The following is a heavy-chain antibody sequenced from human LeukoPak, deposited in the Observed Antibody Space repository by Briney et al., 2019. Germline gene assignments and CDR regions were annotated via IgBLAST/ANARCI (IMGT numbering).Heavy chain of an antibody. CDR3: ARAFLESYYYYGMDV. CDR2: ISGSGGT. J-gene: IGHJ6*02. V-gene: IGHV3-23*01. Sequence: GESLRLSCAASGFTFSNYAMIWVRQAPGKGLEWVSAISGSGGTYYADSVKGRFTISRDNSKNTLYLQMNSLRAEDTAVYYCARAFLESYYYYGMDVWGQGTTVTVSS. CDR1: GFTFSNYA. D-gene: IGHD1-1*01.